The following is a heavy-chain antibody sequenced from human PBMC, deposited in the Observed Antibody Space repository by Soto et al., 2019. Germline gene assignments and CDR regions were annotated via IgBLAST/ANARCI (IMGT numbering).Heavy chain of an antibody. V-gene: IGHV4-4*07. CDR3: AKGSGSYYYYYGMDV. CDR1: GTSVSNYY. Sequence: SETLSLTCSVSGTSVSNYYWSWIRQPAGKGLEHIGRIYTSGSTNYNPSLKSRVTISVDKSKNQFSLKLSSVTAADTAVYYCAKGSGSYYYYYGMDVWGQGTTVTVSS. J-gene: IGHJ6*02. CDR2: IYTSGST. D-gene: IGHD1-26*01.